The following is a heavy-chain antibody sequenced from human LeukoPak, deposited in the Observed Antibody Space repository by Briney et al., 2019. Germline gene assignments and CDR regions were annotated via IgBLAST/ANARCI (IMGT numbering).Heavy chain of an antibody. CDR1: GYTFTGYY. V-gene: IGHV1-2*02. CDR2: INPTSGDT. D-gene: IGHD7-27*01. CDR3: ARGDGDGPARRAFDI. J-gene: IGHJ3*02. Sequence: GASVKVSCKASGYTFTGYYMHWVRQAPGQGLEWVGWINPTSGDTNYLQKFQGRVIMTRDTSISTAYMELSRARSDDTAVYYCARGDGDGPARRAFDIWGQGTMVTVSS.